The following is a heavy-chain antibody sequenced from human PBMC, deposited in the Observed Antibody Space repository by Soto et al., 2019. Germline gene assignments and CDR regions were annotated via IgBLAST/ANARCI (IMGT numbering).Heavy chain of an antibody. CDR2: ISYDGSNK. Sequence: GGSLRLSCAASGFTFSSYGMHWVRQAPGKGLEWVAVISYDGSNKYYADSVKGRFTISRDNAKNSLYLQMNSLRAEDTAVYYCARGPDIEAPDYWGQGTLVTVSS. J-gene: IGHJ4*02. CDR1: GFTFSSYG. CDR3: ARGPDIEAPDY. D-gene: IGHD5-12*01. V-gene: IGHV3-30*03.